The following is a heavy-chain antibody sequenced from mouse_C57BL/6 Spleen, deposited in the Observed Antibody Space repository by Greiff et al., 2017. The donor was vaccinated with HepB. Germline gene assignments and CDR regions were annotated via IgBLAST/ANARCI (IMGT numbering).Heavy chain of an antibody. CDR2: INYDGSST. CDR3: ARVGDGGIDY. V-gene: IGHV5-16*01. Sequence: EVQLVESEGGLVQPGSSMKLSCTASGFTFSDYYMAWVRQVPEKGLEWVANINYDGSSTYYLDSLKGRFIISRDNAKNILYLQMSSLKSEDTATYYCARVGDGGIDYWGQGTTLTVSS. J-gene: IGHJ2*01. CDR1: GFTFSDYY. D-gene: IGHD3-3*01.